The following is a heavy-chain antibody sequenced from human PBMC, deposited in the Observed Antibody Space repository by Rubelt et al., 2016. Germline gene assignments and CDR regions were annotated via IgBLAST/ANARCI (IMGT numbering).Heavy chain of an antibody. CDR2: ISASGDNT. CDR1: GFDFDNSA. D-gene: IGHD6-19*01. V-gene: IGHV3-23*01. Sequence: EVQLLESGEGLGRPGGSLRLSCAASGFDFDNSAMSWVRQTPGKGLEWVSGISASGDNTFYADSVKGRFTISRDNSKNTLFRQMNRLRAEETAVYYCAKDPTAVAGTNWFDPWGQGTLVTVSS. J-gene: IGHJ5*02. CDR3: AKDPTAVAGTNWFDP.